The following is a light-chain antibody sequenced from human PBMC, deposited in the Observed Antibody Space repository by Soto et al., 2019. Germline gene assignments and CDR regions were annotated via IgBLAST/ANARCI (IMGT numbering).Light chain of an antibody. CDR2: DVT. CDR3: CSYGGSFPYV. Sequence: QSVLTQPPSVSGSPGQSVTISCTGTSSEVGGYDYVSWYQQRPGKAPKLLIYDVTKRPSGVPDRFSGSKSGNTASLTISGRQAEDEADFYCCSYGGSFPYVFGTGTKVTVL. J-gene: IGLJ1*01. V-gene: IGLV2-11*01. CDR1: SSEVGGYDY.